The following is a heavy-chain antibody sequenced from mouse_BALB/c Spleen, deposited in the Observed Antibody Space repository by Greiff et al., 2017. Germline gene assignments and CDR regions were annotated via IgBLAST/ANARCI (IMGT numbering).Heavy chain of an antibody. Sequence: QVQLQQPGAELVKPGASVKLSCKASGYTFTSYWMHWVKQRPGQGLEWIGDINPSNGRTNYNEKFKSKATLTVDKSSSTAYMQLSSLTSEDSAVYYCARGDYGSSSDYWGQGTTLTVSS. CDR2: INPSNGRT. CDR3: ARGDYGSSSDY. CDR1: GYTFTSYW. D-gene: IGHD1-1*01. J-gene: IGHJ2*01. V-gene: IGHV1S81*02.